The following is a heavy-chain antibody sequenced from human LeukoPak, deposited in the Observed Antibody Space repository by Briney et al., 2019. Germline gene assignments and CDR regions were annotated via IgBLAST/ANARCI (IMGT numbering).Heavy chain of an antibody. CDR3: ARGRGRAVAGPIYYYYYGMDV. CDR2: INHSGST. V-gene: IGHV4-34*01. J-gene: IGHJ6*02. D-gene: IGHD6-19*01. CDR1: GGSFSGYY. Sequence: SETLSLTCAVYGGSFSGYYWSWIRQPPGKGLEWIGEINHSGSTNYNPSLKSRVTISEDTSKNQFSLKLRSVTAADTAVYYRARGRGRAVAGPIYYYYYGMDVWGQGTTVTVSS.